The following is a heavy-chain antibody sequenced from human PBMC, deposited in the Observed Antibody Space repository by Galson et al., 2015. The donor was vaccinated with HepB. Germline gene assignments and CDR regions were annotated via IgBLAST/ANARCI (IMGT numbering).Heavy chain of an antibody. CDR1: GFTFSSYG. D-gene: IGHD4-23*01. J-gene: IGHJ4*02. CDR3: AKEVNYGGHLPTDY. V-gene: IGHV3-30*18. CDR2: ISYDGSNK. Sequence: SLRLSCAASGFTFSSYGMHWVRQAPGKGLEWVAVISYDGSNKYYADSVKGRFTISRGNSKNTLYLHMNSLRAEDTAVFYCAKEVNYGGHLPTDYWGQGTLVTVSS.